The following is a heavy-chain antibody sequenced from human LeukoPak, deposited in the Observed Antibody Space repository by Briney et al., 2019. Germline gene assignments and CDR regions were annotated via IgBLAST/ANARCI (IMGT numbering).Heavy chain of an antibody. CDR2: IRSSGNVI. CDR3: ARGSYGDYTY. D-gene: IGHD4-17*01. Sequence: PGGSLRLSCAASGFTFSDYEMNWVRQAPGKGREWVSYIRSSGNVIYYADSVKGRFTISRDNAKSSLSLQMNSLRVEDTAIYYCARGSYGDYTYWGQGTLVTVSS. CDR1: GFTFSDYE. J-gene: IGHJ4*02. V-gene: IGHV3-48*03.